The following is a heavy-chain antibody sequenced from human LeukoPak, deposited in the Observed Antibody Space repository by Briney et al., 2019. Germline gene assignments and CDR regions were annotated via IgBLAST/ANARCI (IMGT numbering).Heavy chain of an antibody. CDR3: AKNGGPHGMDV. J-gene: IGHJ6*02. D-gene: IGHD3-16*01. Sequence: GGSLRLSCAASGFTFSGHWMSWVRQAPGKGLEWVANIKHDGSETNYVDSVKGRFTISRDNAKNSLHLQMNSLRVEDTAVYYCAKNGGPHGMDVWGQGTTVTVSS. CDR2: IKHDGSET. V-gene: IGHV3-7*02. CDR1: GFTFSGHW.